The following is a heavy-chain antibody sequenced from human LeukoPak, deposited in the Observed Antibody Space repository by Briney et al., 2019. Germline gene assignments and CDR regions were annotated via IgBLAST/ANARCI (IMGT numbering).Heavy chain of an antibody. CDR2: INWNGGST. J-gene: IGHJ5*02. CDR1: GFTFDDYD. Sequence: RPGGSLRLSCAASGFTFDDYDMSWVRQAPGKGLEWVSGINWNGGSTGYADSVKGRFTISRDNARNSLYLQMNSLRAEDTALYYCAKDSVVVVGATVNWFDPWGQGTLVTVSS. CDR3: AKDSVVVVGATVNWFDP. D-gene: IGHD2-15*01. V-gene: IGHV3-20*04.